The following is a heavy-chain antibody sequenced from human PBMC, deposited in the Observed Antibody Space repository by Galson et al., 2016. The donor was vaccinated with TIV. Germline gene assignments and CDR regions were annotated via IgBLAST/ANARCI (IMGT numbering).Heavy chain of an antibody. J-gene: IGHJ5*02. V-gene: IGHV4-30-2*01. CDR3: ARGLRNTMIRGQGDWFDP. CDR1: GDSISSGGYS. Sequence: TLSLTCGVSGDSISSGGYSWNWIRQPPGKGLEWIGYIYFGGDTYSNPSLESRVTMSLDTSKNQFSLKLSSVTAADTAIYYCARGLRNTMIRGQGDWFDPWGQGTLDTVSS. D-gene: IGHD3-10*01. CDR2: IYFGGDT.